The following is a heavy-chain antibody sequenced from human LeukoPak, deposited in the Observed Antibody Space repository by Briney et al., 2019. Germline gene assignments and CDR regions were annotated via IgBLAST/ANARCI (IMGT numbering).Heavy chain of an antibody. CDR3: AREYYEYVWGSLPPNWFDP. Sequence: ASVKVSCKASGYTFTGYYIHWVRQAPGQGLEWMGWINPNSGGTNSAQKFQGRVTMTRDTSISTAYMELSSLRFEDTAVYYCAREYYEYVWGSLPPNWFDPWGQGTLVTVSS. V-gene: IGHV1-2*02. CDR2: INPNSGGT. J-gene: IGHJ5*02. D-gene: IGHD3-16*01. CDR1: GYTFTGYY.